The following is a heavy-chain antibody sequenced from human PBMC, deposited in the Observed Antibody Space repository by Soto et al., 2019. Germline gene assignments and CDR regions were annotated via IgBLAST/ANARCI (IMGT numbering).Heavy chain of an antibody. CDR1: GLTFSDHA. V-gene: IGHV3-33*01. D-gene: IGHD2-2*03. CDR2: IWNDGSNK. J-gene: IGHJ6*02. CDR3: ARALFPDVDIYAMDV. Sequence: SLRLSCAASGLTFSDHAMHWVRQAPGKGREWLAIIWNDGSNKFYAGSVKGRFAISRDNSKNTVYLQMNTLSAEDTAVYYCARALFPDVDIYAMDVWGQGTTVTVSS.